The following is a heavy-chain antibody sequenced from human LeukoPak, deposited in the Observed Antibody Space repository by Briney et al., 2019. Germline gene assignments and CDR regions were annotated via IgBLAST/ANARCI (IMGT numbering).Heavy chain of an antibody. J-gene: IGHJ5*02. CDR2: MNPNSGNT. CDR3: ARGRTYYDFWSGRFDP. CDR1: GYTFTSYD. D-gene: IGHD3-3*01. Sequence: GASVRVSCKASGYTFTSYDINWVRQATGQGLEWMGWMNPNSGNTGYAQKFQGRVTITRNTSISTAYMELSSLRSEDTAVYYCARGRTYYDFWSGRFDPWGQGTLVTVSS. V-gene: IGHV1-8*03.